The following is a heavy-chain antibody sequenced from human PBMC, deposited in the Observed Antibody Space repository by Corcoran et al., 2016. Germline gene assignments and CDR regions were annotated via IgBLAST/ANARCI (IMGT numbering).Heavy chain of an antibody. CDR1: GGTFSSYA. Sequence: QVQLVQSGAEVKKPGSSVKVSCKASGGTFSSYAISWVRQAPGQGLEWMGGIIPIFGTANYAQKFQGRVTITADESTSTAYMELSSLRSEDTAVYYCARDLRYIGGYYFDYWGQGTLVTVSS. V-gene: IGHV1-69*01. J-gene: IGHJ4*02. CDR2: IIPIFGTA. CDR3: ARDLRYIGGYYFDY. D-gene: IGHD3-16*01.